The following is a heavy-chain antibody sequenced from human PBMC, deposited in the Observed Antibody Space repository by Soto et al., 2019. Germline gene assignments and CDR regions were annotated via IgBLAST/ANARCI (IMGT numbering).Heavy chain of an antibody. Sequence: QVTLKESGPVLVKPTETLTLTCTVSGFSLSNARMGVSWIRQPPGKALEWLAHIFSNDEKYYSTSLKSRLTLTKDTSKSQVVLTMNNMDPVDTATYYCARPQTRNGDYALDYWGQGTLVTVSS. D-gene: IGHD4-17*01. CDR2: IFSNDEK. CDR1: GFSLSNARMG. J-gene: IGHJ4*02. V-gene: IGHV2-26*01. CDR3: ARPQTRNGDYALDY.